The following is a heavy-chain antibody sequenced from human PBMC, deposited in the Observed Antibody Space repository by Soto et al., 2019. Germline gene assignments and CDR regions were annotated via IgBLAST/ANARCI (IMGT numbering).Heavy chain of an antibody. Sequence: VQLFESGGGFVQPGGSLKLSCVASGFSFGNSPMSWVRQAPGRGLEWVSSISSSSSYIYYADSVKGRFTISRDNAKNSLYLQMNSLRAEDTAVYYCARDGGYSYGPSDFDYWGQGTLVTVSS. CDR1: GFSFGNSP. J-gene: IGHJ4*02. V-gene: IGHV3-21*02. D-gene: IGHD5-18*01. CDR2: ISSSSSYI. CDR3: ARDGGYSYGPSDFDY.